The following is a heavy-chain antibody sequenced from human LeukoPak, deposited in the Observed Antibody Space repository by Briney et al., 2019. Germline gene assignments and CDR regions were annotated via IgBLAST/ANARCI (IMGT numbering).Heavy chain of an antibody. V-gene: IGHV3-7*01. D-gene: IGHD1-7*01. J-gene: IGHJ4*02. CDR2: IKQDGSEK. Sequence: PSETLSLTCTVSGGSISSSSYYWGWIRQPPGKGLGWVANIKQDGSEKYYVDSVKGRFTISRDNAKNSLYLQMNSLRAEDTAVYYCARALELYNWNYDSSLYFDYWGQGTLVTVSS. CDR1: GGSISSSSYY. CDR3: ARALELYNWNYDSSLYFDY.